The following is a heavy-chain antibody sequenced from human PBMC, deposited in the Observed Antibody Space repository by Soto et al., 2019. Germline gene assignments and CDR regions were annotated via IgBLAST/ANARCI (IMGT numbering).Heavy chain of an antibody. D-gene: IGHD6-13*01. J-gene: IGHJ4*02. CDR2: IYYSGST. CDR3: ARLGGSSWYRYYFDY. V-gene: IGHV4-31*03. Sequence: QVQLQESGPGLVKPSQTLSLTCTVAGGSISSGGYHWSWIRQNPGKGREWIGDIYYSGSTYYNPSLKSRVTISEDTAKNQFSLELSSVTAAETAVYYCARLGGSSWYRYYFDYWGQGTLVTVSS. CDR1: GGSISSGGYH.